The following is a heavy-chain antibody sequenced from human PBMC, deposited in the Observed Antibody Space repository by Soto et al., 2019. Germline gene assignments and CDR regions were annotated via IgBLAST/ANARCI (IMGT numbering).Heavy chain of an antibody. J-gene: IGHJ4*02. D-gene: IGHD3-22*01. CDR1: RGPISRNY. Sequence: PTETLDLTFTVSRGPISRNYWGCIRQPAGKGLEWIGRVYISRSTNSNPSLKSRVTMSVDTSKNQFSLKLSSVTAADTAVYYCARGSSGYYYLFDYWGQGTLVTVS. CDR3: ARGSSGYYYLFDY. V-gene: IGHV4-4*07. CDR2: VYISRST.